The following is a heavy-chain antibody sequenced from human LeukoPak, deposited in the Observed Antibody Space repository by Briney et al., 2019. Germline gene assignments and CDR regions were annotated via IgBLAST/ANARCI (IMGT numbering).Heavy chain of an antibody. D-gene: IGHD3-10*01. J-gene: IGHJ6*03. CDR2: IYYSGSA. CDR1: GGSISSGDYY. CDR3: ARRQYYYGSGSMDV. Sequence: SQTLSLTCSVTGGSISSGDYYWPWIRQPPGKGLEWIAYIYYSGSAEYNLSLQSRATISVDTSKNQFFLKLRSVTAADTAVYYCARRQYYYGSGSMDVWGKGTMVTISS. V-gene: IGHV4-30-4*08.